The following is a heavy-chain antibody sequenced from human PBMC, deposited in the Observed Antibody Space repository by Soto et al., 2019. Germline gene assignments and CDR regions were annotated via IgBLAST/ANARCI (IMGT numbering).Heavy chain of an antibody. Sequence: PGGSLGLSCAASGFTFSIYSMHWVRQAPGKGLEWVAVISYDGTKTYYADSVKGRFTISRDNSKNTVYLQINSLREEATAVYYYAKDLVPRRHWLIGLLHYWGQGTLVTVSS. CDR2: ISYDGTKT. J-gene: IGHJ4*02. V-gene: IGHV3-30*18. CDR1: GFTFSIYS. D-gene: IGHD6-19*01. CDR3: AKDLVPRRHWLIGLLHY.